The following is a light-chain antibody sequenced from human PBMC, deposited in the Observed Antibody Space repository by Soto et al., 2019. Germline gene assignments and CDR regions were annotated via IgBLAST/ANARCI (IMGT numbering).Light chain of an antibody. Sequence: EIVLTQSPGTLSLSPGERATLSCRASESVSSSYLAWYQHKPGQAPRLLISGASSRATGIPVRFSGSGSGAAFTVTISRLEPEDFAVYYFPHYGSSPTFGQGTTVEI. V-gene: IGKV3-20*01. CDR2: GAS. CDR1: ESVSSSY. J-gene: IGKJ1*01. CDR3: PHYGSSPT.